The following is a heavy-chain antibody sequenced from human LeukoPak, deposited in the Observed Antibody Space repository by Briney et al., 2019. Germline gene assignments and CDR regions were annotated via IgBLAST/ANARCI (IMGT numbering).Heavy chain of an antibody. J-gene: IGHJ4*02. CDR2: INHSGST. CDR1: EGSCSGYY. Sequence: SETRSLTCGLYEGSCSGYYWSWIRQRPGNGPNLYWEINHSGSTNYNPSLKSRVTRSVDTSKNQFSLKLSSVTAADTAVYYCARGRNGYSSSWYVNYWGQGTLVTVSS. D-gene: IGHD6-13*01. V-gene: IGHV4-34*01. CDR3: ARGRNGYSSSWYVNY.